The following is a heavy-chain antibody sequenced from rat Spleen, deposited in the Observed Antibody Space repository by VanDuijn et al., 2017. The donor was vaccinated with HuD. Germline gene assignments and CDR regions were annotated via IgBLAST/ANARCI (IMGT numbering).Heavy chain of an antibody. Sequence: EVQLVESGGGLVQPGRSLKLSCVASGFTFNNYWMTWIRQAPGKGLEWVASITNTGGSTYYRHSVKGRFTISRDNSKSTLYLQMDSLRSEDTATYYCATSPYYWYFDFWGPGTMVTVSS. D-gene: IGHD1-12*01. CDR1: GFTFNNYW. CDR3: ATSPYYWYFDF. J-gene: IGHJ1*01. V-gene: IGHV5-31*01. CDR2: ITNTGGST.